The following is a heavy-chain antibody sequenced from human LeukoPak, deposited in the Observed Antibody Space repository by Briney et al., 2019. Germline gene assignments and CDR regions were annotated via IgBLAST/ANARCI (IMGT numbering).Heavy chain of an antibody. V-gene: IGHV4-34*01. CDR3: AREGDNSSFDYYYYYMDV. J-gene: IGHJ6*03. CDR2: INHSGST. Sequence: SETLSLTCAVYGGSFSGYYWSWIRQPPGKGLEWIGEINHSGSTNYNPSLKSRVTMSVDTSKNQISLKLSSVTAADTAVYYCAREGDNSSFDYYYYYMDVWGKGTTVTIS. CDR1: GGSFSGYY. D-gene: IGHD6-13*01.